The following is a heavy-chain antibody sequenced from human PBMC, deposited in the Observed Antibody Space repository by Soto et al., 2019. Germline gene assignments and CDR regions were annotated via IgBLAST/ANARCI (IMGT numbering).Heavy chain of an antibody. D-gene: IGHD3-16*02. CDR1: GFTFSSYS. J-gene: IGHJ3*02. Sequence: GGSLRLSCAASGFTFSSYSMNWVRQAPGKGLEWVSSISSSSSYIYYADSVKGRFTISRDNAKNSLYLQMNSLRAEDTAVYYCARGRSPAVWGSYRADAFDIWGQGTMVTVSS. V-gene: IGHV3-21*01. CDR2: ISSSSSYI. CDR3: ARGRSPAVWGSYRADAFDI.